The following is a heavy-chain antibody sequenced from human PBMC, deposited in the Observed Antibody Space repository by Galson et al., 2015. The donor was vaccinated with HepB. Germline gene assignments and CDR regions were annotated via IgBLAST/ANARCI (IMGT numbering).Heavy chain of an antibody. CDR2: IKQDGSEK. J-gene: IGHJ4*02. Sequence: SLRLSCAASGFTFSSYWMSWVRQAPGKGLEWVANIKQDGSEKYYVDSVKGRFTISRDNAKNSLYLQMNSLRAEDTAVYYCARVGWAYDSSGYYHFFDYWGQGTLVTVSS. D-gene: IGHD3-22*01. CDR3: ARVGWAYDSSGYYHFFDY. V-gene: IGHV3-7*03. CDR1: GFTFSSYW.